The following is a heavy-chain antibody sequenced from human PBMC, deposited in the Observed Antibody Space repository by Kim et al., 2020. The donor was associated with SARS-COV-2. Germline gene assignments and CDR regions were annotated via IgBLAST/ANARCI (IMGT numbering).Heavy chain of an antibody. D-gene: IGHD3-16*01. Sequence: GGSLRLSCAASGFSFSTCAMNWVRQAPGKGLEWVAAVSGGGDVTYYADSMKGRFTISRDNSKNTIYLHMNSLTVEDTAIYYCAKDSFGFTQPFESWGQGTPVTVSS. CDR3: AKDSFGFTQPFES. J-gene: IGHJ4*02. CDR2: VSGGGDVT. CDR1: GFSFSTCA. V-gene: IGHV3-23*01.